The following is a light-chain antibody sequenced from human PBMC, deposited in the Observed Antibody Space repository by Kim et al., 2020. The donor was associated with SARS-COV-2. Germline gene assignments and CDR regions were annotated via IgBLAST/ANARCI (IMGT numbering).Light chain of an antibody. V-gene: IGKV1-5*03. CDR1: QSISSW. Sequence: DIQMTQSPSTLSASVGDRITITCRASQSISSWLAWYQQKPGKAPKLLIYKASSLESGVPSRFSGSGSGTEFTLTISSLQPDDFATYYCQQYNSYLLTFGGGTKVDIK. J-gene: IGKJ4*01. CDR2: KAS. CDR3: QQYNSYLLT.